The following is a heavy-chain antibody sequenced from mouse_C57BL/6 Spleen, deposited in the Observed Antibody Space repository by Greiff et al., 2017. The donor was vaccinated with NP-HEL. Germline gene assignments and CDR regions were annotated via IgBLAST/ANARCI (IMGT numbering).Heavy chain of an antibody. D-gene: IGHD1-1*01. Sequence: QVQLKQPGAELVKPGASVKLSCKASGYTFTSYWMHWVKQRPGRGLEWIGRTDPNSGGTKYNEKFKSKATLTVDKPSSTAYMQLSSLTSEDSAVYYCARRGVYYYGSSHWYFDVWGTGTTVTVSS. CDR3: ARRGVYYYGSSHWYFDV. J-gene: IGHJ1*03. CDR2: TDPNSGGT. CDR1: GYTFTSYW. V-gene: IGHV1-72*01.